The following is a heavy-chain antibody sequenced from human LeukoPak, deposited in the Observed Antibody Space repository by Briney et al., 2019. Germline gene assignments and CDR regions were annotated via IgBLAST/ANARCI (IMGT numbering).Heavy chain of an antibody. D-gene: IGHD1-26*01. V-gene: IGHV4-59*01. CDR2: IYYSGST. J-gene: IGHJ4*02. Sequence: SETLSLTCTVSGGSISSYYWSWIRQPPGKGLEWIGYIYYSGSTNYNPSLKSRVTISVDTSKNQFSLKLSSVTPADTAVYYCARARSGKWGFDYWGQGTLVTVSS. CDR1: GGSISSYY. CDR3: ARARSGKWGFDY.